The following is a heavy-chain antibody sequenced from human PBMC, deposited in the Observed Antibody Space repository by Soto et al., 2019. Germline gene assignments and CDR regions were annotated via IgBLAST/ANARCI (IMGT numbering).Heavy chain of an antibody. V-gene: IGHV4-39*01. D-gene: IGHD3-3*01. CDR2: VFYSGGA. J-gene: IGHJ5*02. Sequence: SETLSLTCTVSGDSIDRSSYYWGWVRQPPGKSLEWIGSVFYSGGAYYTPSLKTRATVSVDTSKNQFSLKLTSVTAADTAFYFCARHQLYGPARRGFDPWGQGSLVTVSS. CDR3: ARHQLYGPARRGFDP. CDR1: GDSIDRSSYY.